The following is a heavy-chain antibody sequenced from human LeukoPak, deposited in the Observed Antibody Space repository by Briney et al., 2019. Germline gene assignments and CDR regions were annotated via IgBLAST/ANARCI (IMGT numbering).Heavy chain of an antibody. CDR1: GYTFTSYG. CDR3: ARGGYYDPFDP. J-gene: IGHJ5*02. CDR2: ISAYNGNT. V-gene: IGHV1-18*01. Sequence: ASVKVSCKASGYTFTSYGISWVRQAPGQGLEWMGWISAYNGNTNYAQKFQGRVTMTRNTSISTAYMELSSLRSEDTAVYYCARGGYYDPFDPWGQGTLVTVSS. D-gene: IGHD3-3*01.